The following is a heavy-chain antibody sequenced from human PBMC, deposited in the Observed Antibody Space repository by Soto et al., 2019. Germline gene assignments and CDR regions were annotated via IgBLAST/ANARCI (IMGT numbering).Heavy chain of an antibody. CDR2: MNPNSGNT. V-gene: IGHV1-8*01. CDR3: AREVQQLVN. Sequence: GTSLKVTRTNSGYTYTRNDSNRVRQATGQGLEWMGWMNPNSGNTGYAQKFQGRVTMTRNTSISTAYMELSSLRSEDTAVYYCAREVQQLVNWGQGTLVTVSS. CDR1: GYTYTRND. J-gene: IGHJ4*02. D-gene: IGHD6-13*01.